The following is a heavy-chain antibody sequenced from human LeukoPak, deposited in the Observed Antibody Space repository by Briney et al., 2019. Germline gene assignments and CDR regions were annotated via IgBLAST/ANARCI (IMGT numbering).Heavy chain of an antibody. Sequence: GGSLRLSCAASGFTFSSYSMNWVRQTPGKGLEWVSYISSGGSTIYYADSVKGRFTISRDNARNSLYLQMNSLRAEDTALYYCARDLWLAVAATDYWGQGTLVTVSS. CDR3: ARDLWLAVAATDY. V-gene: IGHV3-48*01. J-gene: IGHJ4*02. D-gene: IGHD2-15*01. CDR1: GFTFSSYS. CDR2: ISSGGSTI.